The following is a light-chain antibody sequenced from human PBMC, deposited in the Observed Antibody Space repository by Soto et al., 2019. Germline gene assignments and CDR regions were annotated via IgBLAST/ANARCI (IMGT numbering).Light chain of an antibody. CDR1: NSDVGSYNL. J-gene: IGLJ1*01. Sequence: QSVLTQPASVSGSPGQSITISCTGTNSDVGSYNLVSWYQQHPGKAPKLLIYEASKRPSGVSNRFSGSKSANTASLTISGLQPEDEADYFCCSYGGRTTYVFGPGTKVTVL. V-gene: IGLV2-23*01. CDR3: CSYGGRTTYV. CDR2: EAS.